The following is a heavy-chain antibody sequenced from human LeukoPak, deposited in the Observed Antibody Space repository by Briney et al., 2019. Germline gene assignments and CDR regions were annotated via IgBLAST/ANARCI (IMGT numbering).Heavy chain of an antibody. CDR2: IYTSGNT. CDR3: ARGFGVVIMEDAFDI. D-gene: IGHD3-3*01. Sequence: PSETLSLTCTVSGGSISSGSYYWSWIRQPAGKGLEWIGRIYTSGNTNYNPSLRGRVTISVDMSKNQFSLKLSSVTAADTAVYYCARGFGVVIMEDAFDIWGQGTMVTVSS. J-gene: IGHJ3*02. CDR1: GGSISSGSYY. V-gene: IGHV4-61*02.